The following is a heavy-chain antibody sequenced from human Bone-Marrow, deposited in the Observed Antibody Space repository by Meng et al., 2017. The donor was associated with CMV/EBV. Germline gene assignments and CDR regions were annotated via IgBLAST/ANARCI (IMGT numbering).Heavy chain of an antibody. V-gene: IGHV1-69*12. J-gene: IGHJ4*02. CDR1: GGTFSSYA. CDR2: IIPIFGTA. CDR3: ARVSSSWPHQLNTYYFDY. Sequence: QVPGAWFGARGKEPGSSGKASCKASGGTFSSYAISWVRQAPGQGLEWMGGIIPIFGTANYAQKFQGRVTITADESTSTAYMELSSLRSEDTAVYYCARVSSSWPHQLNTYYFDYWGQGTLVTVSS. D-gene: IGHD6-13*01.